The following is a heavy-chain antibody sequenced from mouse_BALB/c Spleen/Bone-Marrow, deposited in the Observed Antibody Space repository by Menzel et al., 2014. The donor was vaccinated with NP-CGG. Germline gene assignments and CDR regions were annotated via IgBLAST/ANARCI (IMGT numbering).Heavy chain of an antibody. CDR2: ISNGGDNT. CDR3: VRHRYDGYYFDY. D-gene: IGHD2-14*01. V-gene: IGHV5-12-2*01. J-gene: IGHJ2*01. CDR1: GFTFSSYI. Sequence: EVKLVESGGGLVQPGGSLKLSCAASGFTFSSYIMSWVRQTPEKRLEWVAYISNGGDNTYYPDTVKGRFLISRDNAKNTQCLQMSSLKSEDTAMYYCVRHRYDGYYFDYWGQGTPLTVSS.